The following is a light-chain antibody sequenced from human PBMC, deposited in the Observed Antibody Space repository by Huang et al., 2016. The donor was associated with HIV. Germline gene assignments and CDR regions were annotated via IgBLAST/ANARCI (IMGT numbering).Light chain of an antibody. Sequence: IQMTQFPSSLSASVGDSVTITCRASQAINNYVAWYQQRPGKVPKRLIYAASTLQSGVPSRFRGSGSGTDFALSISSLQPEDSANYYCQQVNAYPLTFGGGTKVEI. CDR3: QQVNAYPLT. J-gene: IGKJ4*01. CDR1: QAINNY. V-gene: IGKV1-9*01. CDR2: AAS.